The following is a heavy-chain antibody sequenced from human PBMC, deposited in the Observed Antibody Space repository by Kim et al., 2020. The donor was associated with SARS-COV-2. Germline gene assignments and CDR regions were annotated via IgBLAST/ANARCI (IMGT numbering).Heavy chain of an antibody. D-gene: IGHD3-10*01. Sequence: SRVTISVDTTKNQFSLKRSSVTAADTAVYYCARDPRGYYGSGSYRAFDYWGQGTLVTVSS. CDR3: ARDPRGYYGSGSYRAFDY. J-gene: IGHJ4*02. V-gene: IGHV4-34*01.